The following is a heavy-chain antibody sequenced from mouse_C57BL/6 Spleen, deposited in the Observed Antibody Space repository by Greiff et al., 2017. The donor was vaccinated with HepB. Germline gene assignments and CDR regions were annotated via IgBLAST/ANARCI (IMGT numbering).Heavy chain of an antibody. J-gene: IGHJ1*03. CDR2: ISGGGGNT. D-gene: IGHD1-1*01. CDR1: GFTFSSYT. V-gene: IGHV5-9*01. CDR3: ARETHYYGSSYWYFDV. Sequence: DVKLVESGGGLVKPGGSLKLSCAASGFTFSSYTMSWVRQTPEKRLEWVATISGGGGNTYYPDSVKGRFTISRDNAKNTLYLQMSSLRSEDTALYYCARETHYYGSSYWYFDVWGTGTTVTVSS.